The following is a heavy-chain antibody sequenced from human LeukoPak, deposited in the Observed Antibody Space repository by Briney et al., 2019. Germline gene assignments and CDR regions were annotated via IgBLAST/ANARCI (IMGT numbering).Heavy chain of an antibody. V-gene: IGHV4-38-2*02. CDR2: INHSGTT. Sequence: SETLSLTCTVSGYSMNSGHYWAWIRQSPGKGLEWIGSINHSGTTFYNPSLNSRVTISVDTSKNQFSLKLSSVTAADTAVYYCARLRSYTIDYWGQGTLVTVSS. CDR1: GYSMNSGHY. D-gene: IGHD2-2*02. J-gene: IGHJ4*02. CDR3: ARLRSYTIDY.